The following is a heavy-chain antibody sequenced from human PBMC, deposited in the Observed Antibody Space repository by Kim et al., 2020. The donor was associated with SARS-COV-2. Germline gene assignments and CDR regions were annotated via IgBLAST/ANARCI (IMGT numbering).Heavy chain of an antibody. Sequence: ASVKVSCKASGYTFTSYGISWVRQAPGQGLEWMGWISAYNGNTNYAQKLQGRVTMTTDTSTSTAYMELRSLRSDDTAVYYCARWISSWPKTYYFDYWGQGTLVTGSS. J-gene: IGHJ4*02. V-gene: IGHV1-18*01. CDR2: ISAYNGNT. CDR3: ARWISSWPKTYYFDY. CDR1: GYTFTSYG. D-gene: IGHD6-13*01.